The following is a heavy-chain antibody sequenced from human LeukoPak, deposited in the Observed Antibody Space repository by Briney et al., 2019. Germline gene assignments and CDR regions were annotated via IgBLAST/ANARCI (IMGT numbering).Heavy chain of an antibody. CDR2: INPNSGDT. CDR3: AKDRGPEPAGFDY. J-gene: IGHJ4*02. Sequence: ASVKVSCKASGYTFTGHYMLWVRQAPGQGLEWMGWINPNSGDTHCAQKFRGRVTMTRDTSNSTAYMELSSLTSGDTAIYYCAKDRGPEPAGFDYWGQGTLVTVSS. V-gene: IGHV1-2*02. CDR1: GYTFTGHY. D-gene: IGHD3-10*01.